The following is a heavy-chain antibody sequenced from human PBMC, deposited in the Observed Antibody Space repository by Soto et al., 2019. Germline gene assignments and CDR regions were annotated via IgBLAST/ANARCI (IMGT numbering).Heavy chain of an antibody. D-gene: IGHD3-10*01. CDR3: ARLGVGELPFSMDV. CDR1: GGSISSSSYY. V-gene: IGHV4-39*01. CDR2: IYYSGST. Sequence: QLQLQESGPGLVKPSETLSLTCTVSGGSISSSSYYWGWIRQPPGKGLEWIGSIYYSGSTYYNPSLKSRVTISVDTSKNQFSLKLSAVTAADTAVYYCARLGVGELPFSMDVWGQGTTVTVSS. J-gene: IGHJ6*02.